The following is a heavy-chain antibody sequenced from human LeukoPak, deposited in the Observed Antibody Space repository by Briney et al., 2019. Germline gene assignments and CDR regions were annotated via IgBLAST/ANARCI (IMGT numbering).Heavy chain of an antibody. Sequence: PSETLSLTCAVYGGSFSGYYWSWIRQPPGKGLEWIGEINHSGSTNYNPSLKSRVTISVDTPKNQFSLKLSSVTAADTAVYYCARGNVQRGNAFDIWGQGTMVTVSS. J-gene: IGHJ3*02. D-gene: IGHD6-25*01. V-gene: IGHV4-34*01. CDR2: INHSGST. CDR3: ARGNVQRGNAFDI. CDR1: GGSFSGYY.